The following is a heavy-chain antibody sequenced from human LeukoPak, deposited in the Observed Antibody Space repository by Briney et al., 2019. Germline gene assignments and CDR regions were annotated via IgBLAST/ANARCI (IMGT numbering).Heavy chain of an antibody. V-gene: IGHV3-21*01. D-gene: IGHD2-21*02. CDR3: ARDGEVVVTAFYFDY. CDR1: GFTLSSYC. CDR2: ISRSSSYI. J-gene: IGHJ4*02. Sequence: PGRSLRLSCGASGFTLSSYCTNWVRHAPGKGLEWVSSISRSSSYIYYADSVKGRFTISRDNAKNSLYLQMNSLRAEDTAVYYCARDGEVVVTAFYFDYWGQGTLVTVSS.